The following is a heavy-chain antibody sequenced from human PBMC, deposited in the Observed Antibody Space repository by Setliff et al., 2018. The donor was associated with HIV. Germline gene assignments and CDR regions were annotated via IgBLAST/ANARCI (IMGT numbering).Heavy chain of an antibody. Sequence: PGGSLRLSCAASGFTFSDYYMTWVRQAPGKELEWVASISYDGTDKYYTDSMKGRFTISRDNSKNTLYLQMDDLRAEDTAVYYCVRDDTNGPNSLDPWGQGTLVTVSS. J-gene: IGHJ5*02. CDR1: GFTFSDYY. CDR3: VRDDTNGPNSLDP. D-gene: IGHD2-8*01. CDR2: ISYDGTDK. V-gene: IGHV3-30-3*01.